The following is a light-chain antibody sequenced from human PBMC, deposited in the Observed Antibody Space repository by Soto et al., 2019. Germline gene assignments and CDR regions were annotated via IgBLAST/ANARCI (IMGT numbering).Light chain of an antibody. V-gene: IGLV2-8*01. Sequence: QSALTQPPSASGSPGQSVTMSCIGTSSDVGGYYYVSWYQQYPGKAPKLIIYEVNKRPSGVPDRFSGSKSGNMASLTVSGLQADDEAEYYCSSYAGNNNYIFGSGTKLTVL. CDR1: SSDVGGYYY. CDR3: SSYAGNNNYI. CDR2: EVN. J-gene: IGLJ1*01.